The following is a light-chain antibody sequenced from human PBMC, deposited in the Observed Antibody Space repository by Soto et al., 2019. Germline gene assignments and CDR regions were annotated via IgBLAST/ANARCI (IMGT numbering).Light chain of an antibody. CDR3: TSYTSSSTWV. V-gene: IGLV2-14*01. CDR1: SSDVGGYNY. J-gene: IGLJ3*02. CDR2: DVS. Sequence: QAVVTQPASVSGSPGQSITISCTGTSSDVGGYNYVSWYQQHPGKAPKLMIYDVSNWPSGVSIRFSGSKSGNTASLTISGLQAEDEADYYCTSYTSSSTWVFGGGTKLTVL.